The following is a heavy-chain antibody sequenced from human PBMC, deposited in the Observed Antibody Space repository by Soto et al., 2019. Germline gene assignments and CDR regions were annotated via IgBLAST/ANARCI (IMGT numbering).Heavy chain of an antibody. CDR1: GGSISSYY. V-gene: IGHV4-59*01. J-gene: IGHJ4*02. CDR2: IYYSGST. CDR3: ASRTVTTDHFDY. Sequence: SETLSLTCTVSGGSISSYYWSWIRQPPGKGLEWIGNIYYSGSTNYNPSLKSRVTISVDTSKNQFSLKLSSVTAADTAVYYCASRTVTTDHFDYWGQGTLVTVSS. D-gene: IGHD4-17*01.